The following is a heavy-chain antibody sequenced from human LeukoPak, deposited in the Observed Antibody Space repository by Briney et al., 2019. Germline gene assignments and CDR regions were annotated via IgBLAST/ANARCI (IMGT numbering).Heavy chain of an antibody. J-gene: IGHJ4*02. Sequence: GGSLKISLKCSGNSFHSYLIAWVGQMPGKGLEWMGIIYPSDSDTRYSPSFQGQVTISADKSISTAYLQWSSLKASDTAIYYCARLAGVHYFDFWGQGALVTVSS. D-gene: IGHD6-13*01. V-gene: IGHV5-51*01. CDR1: GNSFHSYL. CDR3: ARLAGVHYFDF. CDR2: IYPSDSDT.